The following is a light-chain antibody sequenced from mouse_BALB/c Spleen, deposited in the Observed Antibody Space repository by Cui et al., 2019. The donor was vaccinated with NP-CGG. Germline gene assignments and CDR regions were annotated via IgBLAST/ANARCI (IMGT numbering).Light chain of an antibody. CDR2: GTN. CDR3: ALWYSNHWV. CDR1: TGAVTNSNY. J-gene: IGLJ1*01. Sequence: QAVVTQESALITSPGETVTLTCRSSTGAVTNSNYANWVQEKPDHLFTGLIGGTNNRAPGVPARFSGSLIGDKAALTITGAQTEDEAIYFCALWYSNHWVFGGGTKLTVL. V-gene: IGLV1*01.